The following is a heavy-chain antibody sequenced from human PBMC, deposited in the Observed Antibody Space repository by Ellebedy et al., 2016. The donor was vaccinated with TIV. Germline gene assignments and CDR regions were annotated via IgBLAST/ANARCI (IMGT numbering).Heavy chain of an antibody. Sequence: PGGSLRLSCAASGFTFSNNSMNWVRQAPGKGLEWVSYISSTGTTIYYADSVTGRFTISRDNAKISLYLQMNSLTAEDTAVYYCASGAYDIWGQGTMVTVSS. CDR1: GFTFSNNS. CDR2: ISSTGTTI. V-gene: IGHV3-48*04. CDR3: ASGAYDI. J-gene: IGHJ3*02.